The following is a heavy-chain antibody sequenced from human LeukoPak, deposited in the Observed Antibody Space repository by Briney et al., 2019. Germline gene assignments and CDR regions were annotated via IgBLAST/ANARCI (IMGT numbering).Heavy chain of an antibody. CDR3: ARALTTLTYEGY. V-gene: IGHV3-74*01. Sequence: PGGSLRLSCAASGFTFSNSWMHWVRQAPGKGLVWISRISTDGSKTIYADSVKGRFTVSRDNAKDSLYLQMNSLRAEDTAVYYCARALTTLTYEGYWGQGTLVTVSS. J-gene: IGHJ4*02. CDR1: GFTFSNSW. D-gene: IGHD1-1*01. CDR2: ISTDGSKT.